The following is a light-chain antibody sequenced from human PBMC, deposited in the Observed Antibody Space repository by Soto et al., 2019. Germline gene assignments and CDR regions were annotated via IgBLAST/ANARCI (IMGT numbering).Light chain of an antibody. J-gene: IGLJ2*01. V-gene: IGLV2-14*01. Sequence: QSALTQPASVSGSPGQSITISCTGTSSDVGGYNYVSWYQQHPGKAPKLVIYEVSNRPSGVSSRFSGSKSGNTASLTISGLQAEDEADYYCSSYTRSNTVLFGGGTQLTVL. CDR3: SSYTRSNTVL. CDR2: EVS. CDR1: SSDVGGYNY.